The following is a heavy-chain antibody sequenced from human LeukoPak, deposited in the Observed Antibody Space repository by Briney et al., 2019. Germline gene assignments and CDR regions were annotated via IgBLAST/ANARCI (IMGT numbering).Heavy chain of an antibody. D-gene: IGHD3-3*01. CDR3: ARQRAFGSGYYFVVATHAFDI. CDR2: VYNSGST. V-gene: IGHV4-39*01. Sequence: PSETLSLTCTVSGGSISSANYYWGWIRQPSGKGLEWIGSVYNSGSTYYNPSLKSRVIVSLHMSQNQFSLKLSSVTAADTAVYYCARQRAFGSGYYFVVATHAFDIWGQGTMVTVSS. CDR1: GGSISSANYY. J-gene: IGHJ3*02.